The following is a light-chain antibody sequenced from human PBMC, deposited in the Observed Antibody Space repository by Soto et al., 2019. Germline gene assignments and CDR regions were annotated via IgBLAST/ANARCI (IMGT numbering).Light chain of an antibody. CDR3: QQYKDWPLT. CDR1: QSVSSS. Sequence: EIVMTQSPATLSVSPGERATFYCRASQSVSSSLAWYQQKPGQAPRLLIYGASTRATVIPARFSGSGSGTEFTLTISSLQSEDFAVYYCQQYKDWPLTFGQGTRLEIK. J-gene: IGKJ5*01. V-gene: IGKV3-15*01. CDR2: GAS.